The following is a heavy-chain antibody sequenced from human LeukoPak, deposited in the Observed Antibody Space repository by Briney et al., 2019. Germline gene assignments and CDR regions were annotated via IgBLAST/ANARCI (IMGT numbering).Heavy chain of an antibody. Sequence: GGSLRLSCAASGFTFSSYSMSWVRQAPGKGLEWVSSISSSSSYIYYADSVKGRFTISRDNAKNSLYLQMNSLRAEDTAVYYCARDDYGGKSGGVFDYWGQGTLVTVSS. V-gene: IGHV3-21*01. D-gene: IGHD4-23*01. CDR2: ISSSSSYI. CDR3: ARDDYGGKSGGVFDY. J-gene: IGHJ4*02. CDR1: GFTFSSYS.